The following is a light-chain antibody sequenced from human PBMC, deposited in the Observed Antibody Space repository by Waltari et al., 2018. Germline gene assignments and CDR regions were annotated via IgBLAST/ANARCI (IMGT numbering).Light chain of an antibody. V-gene: IGKV2-30*01. CDR1: QSLVSSDGNTY. CDR3: MQGTHRPWT. CDR2: KVS. J-gene: IGKJ1*01. Sequence: DVVMTQSPLSLPVTLGQPASISCRSSQSLVSSDGNTYINWFQQRPGQSPRRLLYKVSNRDSGVPDRFSGSGSGTEFTLRINRVEAEDVGVYYCMQGTHRPWTFGQGTKVEI.